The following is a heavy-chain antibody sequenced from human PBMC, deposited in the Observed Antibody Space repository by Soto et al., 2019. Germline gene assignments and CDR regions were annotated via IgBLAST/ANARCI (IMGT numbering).Heavy chain of an antibody. CDR1: GFTFSSCS. J-gene: IGHJ3*02. Sequence: PGGSLRLSCAASGFTFSSCSMNWVRQAPGKGLEWVSSISSSSSYIYYADSVKGRFTISRDNAKNSLYLQMNSLRAEDTAVYYCARMTIFGVVIHDAFDIWGQGTMVTVS. V-gene: IGHV3-21*01. D-gene: IGHD3-3*01. CDR2: ISSSSSYI. CDR3: ARMTIFGVVIHDAFDI.